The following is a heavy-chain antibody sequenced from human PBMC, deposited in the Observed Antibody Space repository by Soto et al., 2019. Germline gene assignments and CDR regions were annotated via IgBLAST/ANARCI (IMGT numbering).Heavy chain of an antibody. J-gene: IGHJ6*02. Sequence: ASVKVSCKASGYTFTGYYMHWVRQAPGQGLEWMGWINPNSGASTYYADSVKGRFTISRDNSKSTLYLQMNSLRAEDTALYYCAKGRSYYYYYGVDVWGQGTTVTVSS. CDR2: INPNSGAST. CDR3: AKGRSYYYYYGVDV. V-gene: IGHV1-2*02. CDR1: GYTFTGYY.